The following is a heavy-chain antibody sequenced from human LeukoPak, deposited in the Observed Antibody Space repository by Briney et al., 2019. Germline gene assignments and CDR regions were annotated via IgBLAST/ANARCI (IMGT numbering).Heavy chain of an antibody. J-gene: IGHJ5*02. CDR3: ARGGRQWWSSWFDP. D-gene: IGHD2-15*01. CDR1: GGSFSGYY. CDR2: INHSGST. Sequence: SETLSHTCAVYGGSFSGYYWSWIRQPPGKGLEWIGEINHSGSTNYNPSLKSRVTISVDTSKNQFSLKLSSVTAADTAVYYCARGGRQWWSSWFDPWGQGTLVTISS. V-gene: IGHV4-34*01.